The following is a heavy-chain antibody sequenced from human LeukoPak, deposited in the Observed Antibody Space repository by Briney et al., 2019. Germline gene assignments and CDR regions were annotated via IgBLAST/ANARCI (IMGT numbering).Heavy chain of an antibody. CDR2: INHSGST. V-gene: IGHV4-34*01. CDR1: GGSFSGYY. D-gene: IGHD4-23*01. Sequence: PSETLSLTCAVYGGSFSGYYWSWIRQPPGKGLEWIGEINHSGSTNYNPSLKSRVTISVDTSKNQFSLKLSSVTAADTAVYYCAIASCIDYGGNSTWWFDPWGQGTLVTVSS. CDR3: AIASCIDYGGNSTWWFDP. J-gene: IGHJ5*02.